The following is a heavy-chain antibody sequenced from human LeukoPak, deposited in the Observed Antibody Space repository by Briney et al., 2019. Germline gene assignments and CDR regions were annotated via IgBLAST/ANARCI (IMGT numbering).Heavy chain of an antibody. D-gene: IGHD1-26*01. CDR1: GFTFSDYY. Sequence: GGSLRLSCAASGFTFSDYYMSWIRQAPGKGLEWVSYISSSGSTIYYADSVKGRFTISRDNAKNSLYLQMNSLRAEDTAVYYCARDRKENSGSYFFYYYYMDVWGKGTTVTVSS. CDR2: ISSSGSTI. V-gene: IGHV3-11*04. J-gene: IGHJ6*03. CDR3: ARDRKENSGSYFFYYYYMDV.